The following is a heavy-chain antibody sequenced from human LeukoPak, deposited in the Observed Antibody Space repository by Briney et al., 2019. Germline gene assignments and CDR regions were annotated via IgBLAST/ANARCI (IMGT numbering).Heavy chain of an antibody. CDR1: GFTFDDYA. CDR2: ISWNSGSI. J-gene: IGHJ6*04. Sequence: GGSLRLSCAASGFTFDDYAMHWVRQAPGKGLEWVSGISWNSGSIGYADSVKGRFTISRDNAKNSLYLQMNSLRAEDTALYYCAKDMYSSSWYPTSYYYGVDVGGKGPTVTVSS. V-gene: IGHV3-9*01. D-gene: IGHD6-13*01. CDR3: AKDMYSSSWYPTSYYYGVDV.